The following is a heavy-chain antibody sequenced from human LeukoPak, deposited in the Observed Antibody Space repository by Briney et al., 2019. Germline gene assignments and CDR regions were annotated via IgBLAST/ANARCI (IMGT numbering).Heavy chain of an antibody. J-gene: IGHJ4*02. V-gene: IGHV4-4*02. CDR2: VHLDGRT. Sequence: SETLSLTCDVSGGPVTSTNWWTWFRQPPGKGLEWIGEVHLDGRTNYNPSLKSRLVMSADLPENHISLKLTSVTAADTAVYYCAREGGFYRPLDYSGQGTLVTVSS. CDR3: AREGGFYRPLDY. D-gene: IGHD6-25*01. CDR1: GGPVTSTNW.